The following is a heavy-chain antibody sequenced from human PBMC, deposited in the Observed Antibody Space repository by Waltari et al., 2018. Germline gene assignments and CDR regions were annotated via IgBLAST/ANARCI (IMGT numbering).Heavy chain of an antibody. CDR3: AHSPGYYDVWTGYYRYYFDF. CDR1: GFSLSTSGVG. J-gene: IGHJ4*02. D-gene: IGHD3-3*01. Sequence: QITLTESGPMLVKPTQTLTLTCTFSGFSLSTSGVGVGWIRQPPGRAPEWLAVIYWDDESGYSPSRRNRLTITKDISKSQVVLKVTEVDPVDTATYYCAHSPGYYDVWTGYYRYYFDFWGQGTLVTVS. CDR2: IYWDDES. V-gene: IGHV2-5*02.